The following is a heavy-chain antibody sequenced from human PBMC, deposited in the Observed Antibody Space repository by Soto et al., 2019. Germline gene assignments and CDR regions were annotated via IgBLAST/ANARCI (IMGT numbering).Heavy chain of an antibody. D-gene: IGHD1-1*01. J-gene: IGHJ5*02. CDR3: VIDLRHTTLVHPWYGP. CDR1: GASVSTGAYY. V-gene: IGHV4-31*03. Sequence: SQTLSLTCTVSGASVSTGAYYCGWVRQRPGRGLEWIGYVYESGYTYYNMSLKSRLTISLDSSHNQFSLGLTSVTAADTAVSDRVIDLRHTTLVHPWYGPWRQGTRGTV. CDR2: VYESGYT.